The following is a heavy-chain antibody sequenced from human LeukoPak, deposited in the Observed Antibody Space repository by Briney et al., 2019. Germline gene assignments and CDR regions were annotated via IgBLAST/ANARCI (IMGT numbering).Heavy chain of an antibody. J-gene: IGHJ4*02. CDR3: ARDSDIAARGKLDY. Sequence: QSGGSLRLSCAASGFTFSSYAMHWVRQAPGKGLEWVAVISYDGSNKYYADSVKGRFTISRDNSKNTLYLQMNSLRAEDTAVYYCARDSDIAARGKLDYWGQGTLVTVSS. CDR2: ISYDGSNK. CDR1: GFTFSSYA. D-gene: IGHD6-6*01. V-gene: IGHV3-30*01.